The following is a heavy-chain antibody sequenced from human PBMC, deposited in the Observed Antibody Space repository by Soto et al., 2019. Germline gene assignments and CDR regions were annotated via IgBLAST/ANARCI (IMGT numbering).Heavy chain of an antibody. CDR2: IYYSGST. J-gene: IGHJ6*02. D-gene: IGHD5-12*01. V-gene: IGHV4-59*01. CDR3: ARLTASGYPQDYGMDV. CDR1: GGSISSYY. Sequence: SETLSLTCTFSGGSISSYYWSLIRQPPGKGLEWIGYIYYSGSTNYNPSLKSRVTISVDTSKNQFSLKLSSVTAADTAVYYCARLTASGYPQDYGMDVWGQGTTVTVSS.